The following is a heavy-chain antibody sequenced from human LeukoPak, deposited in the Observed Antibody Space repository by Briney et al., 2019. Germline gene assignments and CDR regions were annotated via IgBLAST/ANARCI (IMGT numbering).Heavy chain of an antibody. Sequence: PGGSLRLSCAASGFTFSNAWMSWVRQAPGKGLEWVGRIKSKSDGGTTEYVEPVKGRFSISRDDSKNMLYLQMNSLKTEDTAVYYCTTGNCGNWGQGTLVTVSS. CDR1: GFTFSNAW. V-gene: IGHV3-15*01. D-gene: IGHD2-21*01. CDR2: IKSKSDGGTT. J-gene: IGHJ4*02. CDR3: TTGNCGN.